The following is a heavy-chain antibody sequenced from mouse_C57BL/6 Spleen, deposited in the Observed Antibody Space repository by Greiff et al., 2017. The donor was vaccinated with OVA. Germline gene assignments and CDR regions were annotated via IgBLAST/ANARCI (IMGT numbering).Heavy chain of an antibody. V-gene: IGHV1-72*01. J-gene: IGHJ4*01. D-gene: IGHD2-4*01. CDR2: IDPNSGGT. CDR3: ARGNDDEDYAMDD. Sequence: QVQLQQSGAELVKPGASVKLSCKASGYTFTSYWMHWVKQRPGRGLEWIGRIDPNSGGTKYNEKFKSKATLTVDKPSSTAYMQLSSLTSEDYAVFYCARGNDDEDYAMDDWGQGTSVTVSS. CDR1: GYTFTSYW.